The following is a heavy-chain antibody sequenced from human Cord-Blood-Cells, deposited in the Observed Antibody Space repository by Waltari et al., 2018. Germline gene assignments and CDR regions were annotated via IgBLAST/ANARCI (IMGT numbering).Heavy chain of an antibody. CDR1: GFTFSRYS. D-gene: IGHD7-27*01. V-gene: IGHV3-21*01. CDR3: AREGRWGEVFDY. Sequence: EVQLVESGGGLVKPGGSLRLSCAASGFTFSRYSMNWVRQAPGKGLEWVSSISSSSSYIYYADSVKGRFTISRDNAKNSLYLQMNSLRAEDTAVYYCAREGRWGEVFDYWGQGTLVTVSS. CDR2: ISSSSSYI. J-gene: IGHJ4*02.